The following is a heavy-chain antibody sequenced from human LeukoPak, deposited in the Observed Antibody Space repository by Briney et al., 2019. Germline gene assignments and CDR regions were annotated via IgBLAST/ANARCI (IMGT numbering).Heavy chain of an antibody. CDR2: IVVDSDTA. CDR3: AAIAPVAGGDY. V-gene: IGHV1-58*02. J-gene: IGHJ4*02. Sequence: SVKVSCKASGINFNTAAMQWVRQSRGHRLEWIGWIVVDSDTAKYAQKFQDRVTITSDMSTSTAFMELSSLTAEDTGVYYCAAIAPVAGGDYWGQGTLLAVSS. D-gene: IGHD6-19*01. CDR1: GINFNTAA.